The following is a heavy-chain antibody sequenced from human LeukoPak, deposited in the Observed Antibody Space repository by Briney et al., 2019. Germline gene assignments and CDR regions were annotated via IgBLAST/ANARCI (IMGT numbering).Heavy chain of an antibody. J-gene: IGHJ4*02. D-gene: IGHD3-10*01. CDR2: FYSGGNT. V-gene: IGHV3-53*01. Sequence: GGSLRLSCAASGFTVSSNYVSWVREAPGKGLEWLSVFYSGGNTYYADSVKGRFTISRDNSKNTLYLQMNSLRAEDTAVYYCARDYYGSGRLDYWRQGTLVTVSS. CDR3: ARDYYGSGRLDY. CDR1: GFTVSSNY.